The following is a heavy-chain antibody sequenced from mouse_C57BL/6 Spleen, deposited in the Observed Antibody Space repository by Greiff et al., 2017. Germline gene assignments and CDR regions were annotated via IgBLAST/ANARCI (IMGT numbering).Heavy chain of an antibody. Sequence: QVQLQQPGAELVRPGSSVKLSCKASGYTFTSYWMHWVKQRPIQGLEGIGNIDPSDSETHYNQKFKDKATLTVDKSSSTAYMQLSSLTSEDSAVYYCARRGIVTMDFDYWGQGTTLTVSS. V-gene: IGHV1-52*01. J-gene: IGHJ2*01. CDR2: IDPSDSET. CDR3: ARRGIVTMDFDY. CDR1: GYTFTSYW. D-gene: IGHD2-5*01.